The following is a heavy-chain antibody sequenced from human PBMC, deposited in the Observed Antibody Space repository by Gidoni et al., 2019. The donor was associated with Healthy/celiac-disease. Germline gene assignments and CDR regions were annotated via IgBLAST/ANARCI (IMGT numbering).Heavy chain of an antibody. D-gene: IGHD2-2*02. V-gene: IGHV1-69*06. CDR2: LIPIFGTA. CDR1: GGTFSSYA. Sequence: QVQLVQSGAEVKKPGSSVQVSCKASGGTFSSYAISWVRQDPGHGLEWMGGLIPIFGTANYAQKFQGRVTITADKSTSTAYMELSSLRSEDTAVYYCARVVGVVPAAIGGYFDYWGQGTLVTVSS. CDR3: ARVVGVVPAAIGGYFDY. J-gene: IGHJ4*02.